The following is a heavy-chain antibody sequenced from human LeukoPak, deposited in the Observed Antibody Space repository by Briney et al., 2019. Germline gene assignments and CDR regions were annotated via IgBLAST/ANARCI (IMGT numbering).Heavy chain of an antibody. D-gene: IGHD6-13*01. CDR1: GFTFGSYA. CDR3: AKGSSTYSVTSYWYFDL. Sequence: GGSLRLSCAASGFTFGSYAMSWVRQAPGKGLEWVSTISASGGSTYYADSVKGRSTISRDSSKNTLYLQMNSLRAEDTAVYYCAKGSSTYSVTSYWYFDLWGRGTLVTVSS. V-gene: IGHV3-23*01. J-gene: IGHJ2*01. CDR2: ISASGGST.